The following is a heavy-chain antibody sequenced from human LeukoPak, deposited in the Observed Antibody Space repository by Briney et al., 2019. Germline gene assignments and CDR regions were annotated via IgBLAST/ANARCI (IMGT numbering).Heavy chain of an antibody. Sequence: GASVKVSCKASGYTFTSYDINWVLQATGQGLEWMGWMNPNSGNTGYAQKFQGRVTMTRNTSISTAYMELSSLRSEDTAVYYCARGPNPFAVAGYFDYWGQGTLVTVSS. CDR2: MNPNSGNT. V-gene: IGHV1-8*01. CDR1: GYTFTSYD. J-gene: IGHJ4*02. CDR3: ARGPNPFAVAGYFDY. D-gene: IGHD6-19*01.